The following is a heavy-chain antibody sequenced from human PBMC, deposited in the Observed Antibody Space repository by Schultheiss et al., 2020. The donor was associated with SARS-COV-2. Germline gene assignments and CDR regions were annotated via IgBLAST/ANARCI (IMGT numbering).Heavy chain of an antibody. V-gene: IGHV3-33*01. CDR3: AREMVRGERYYYYGMDV. J-gene: IGHJ6*02. Sequence: GGSLRLSCAASGFTFSSYGMHWVRQAPGKGLEWVAVIWYDGSNKYYADSVKGRFTISRDNSKNTLYLQMNSLRAEDTAVYYCAREMVRGERYYYYGMDVWGQGTTVTVSS. CDR1: GFTFSSYG. D-gene: IGHD3-10*01. CDR2: IWYDGSNK.